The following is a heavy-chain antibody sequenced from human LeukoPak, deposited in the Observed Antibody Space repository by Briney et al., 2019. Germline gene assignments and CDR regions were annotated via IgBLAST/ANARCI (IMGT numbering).Heavy chain of an antibody. Sequence: SETLSLTCTVSGGSISSGDYYWSWIRQPPGKGLEWIGYIYYSGSTYYNPSLKSRVTISVDTSKNQFSLKLSSVTAADTAVYYCARACHAADSDWYFDLWGRGTLVTVSS. D-gene: IGHD6-25*01. CDR3: ARACHAADSDWYFDL. V-gene: IGHV4-30-4*08. J-gene: IGHJ2*01. CDR2: IYYSGST. CDR1: GGSISSGDYY.